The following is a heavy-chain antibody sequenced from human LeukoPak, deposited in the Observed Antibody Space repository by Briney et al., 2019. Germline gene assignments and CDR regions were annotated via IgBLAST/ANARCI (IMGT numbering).Heavy chain of an antibody. V-gene: IGHV4-59*12. CDR2: IYYSGST. CDR1: GGSINSYY. CDR3: AREKKSAGDFDY. J-gene: IGHJ4*02. Sequence: SETLSLTCTVSGGSINSYYWSWIRQPPGKGLEWIGYIYYSGSTDYNPSFKSRVTISVDTSKNQFSLKLSSVTAADTAVYYCAREKKSAGDFDYWGQGTLVTVSS.